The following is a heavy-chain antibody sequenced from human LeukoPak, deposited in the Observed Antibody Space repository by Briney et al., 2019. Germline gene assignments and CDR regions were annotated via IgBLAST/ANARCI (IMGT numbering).Heavy chain of an antibody. D-gene: IGHD5-24*01. CDR2: INHSGST. V-gene: IGHV4-34*01. Sequence: SETLSLTCAVYGGSSSGYFWNWIRQPPGKGLEWIGEINHSGSTNYNPSLRSRVTISIDTSKNQFSLKVRSVTAADTAVYYCARGEEMATIRWSDWGQGTLVTVSS. J-gene: IGHJ4*02. CDR1: GGSSSGYF. CDR3: ARGEEMATIRWSD.